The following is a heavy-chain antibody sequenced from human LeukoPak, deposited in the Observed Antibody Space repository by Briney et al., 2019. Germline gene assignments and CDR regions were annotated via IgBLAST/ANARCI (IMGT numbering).Heavy chain of an antibody. D-gene: IGHD6-19*01. V-gene: IGHV4-39*01. CDR2: IFYSGRT. CDR1: VGSISSSSYY. Sequence: SETLSLTCTLSVGSISSSSYYWGWTRQSPGKGLEWIGSIFYSGRTYYNPSLKSLVTISINTSENQFSLKLNSVTAADTAEYYCATTPALAVAGTLDPKEWGQGTLVTVSS. J-gene: IGHJ4*02. CDR3: ATTPALAVAGTLDPKE.